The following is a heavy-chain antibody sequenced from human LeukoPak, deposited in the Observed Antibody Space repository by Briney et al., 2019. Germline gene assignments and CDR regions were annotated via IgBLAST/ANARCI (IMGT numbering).Heavy chain of an antibody. Sequence: GGSLRLSCAASGFTVSDNYMTWVRQAPGKGLEYVSAISNTGRDTYYAGSVKARFIISRDNSKNTLYLQMSSLRAEDTAVYYCMKRDSTGPWGQGVLVTVSS. CDR3: MKRDSTGP. J-gene: IGHJ5*02. D-gene: IGHD2-8*02. CDR1: GFTVSDNY. V-gene: IGHV3-64D*06. CDR2: ISNTGRDT.